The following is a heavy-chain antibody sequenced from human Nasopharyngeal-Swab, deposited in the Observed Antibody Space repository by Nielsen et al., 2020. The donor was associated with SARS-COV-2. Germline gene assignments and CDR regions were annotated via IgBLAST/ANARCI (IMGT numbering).Heavy chain of an antibody. CDR2: FDPEDGET. CDR3: ATAYLSGVPQRIYDLVY. D-gene: IGHD5/OR15-5a*01. Sequence: ASVKVSCKVSGYTLTELSMHWVRQAPGKGLEWMGGFDPEDGETIYAQKFQGRVTMTEDTSTDTAYMELSSLRSEDTAVYYCATAYLSGVPQRIYDLVYWGQGTLVTVSS. CDR1: GYTLTELS. V-gene: IGHV1-24*01. J-gene: IGHJ4*02.